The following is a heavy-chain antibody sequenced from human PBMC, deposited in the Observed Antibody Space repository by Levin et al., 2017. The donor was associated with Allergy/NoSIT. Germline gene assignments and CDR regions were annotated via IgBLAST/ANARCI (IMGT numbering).Heavy chain of an antibody. D-gene: IGHD6-13*01. CDR2: ISSSSSYI. V-gene: IGHV3-21*04. CDR3: AKVPYSSSWSDAFDI. J-gene: IGHJ3*02. CDR1: GFTFSSYS. Sequence: GESLKISCAASGFTFSSYSMNWVRQAPGKGLEWVSSISSSSSYIYYADSVKGRFTISRDNAKNSLYLQMNSLRAEDTAVYYCAKVPYSSSWSDAFDIWGQGTMVTVSS.